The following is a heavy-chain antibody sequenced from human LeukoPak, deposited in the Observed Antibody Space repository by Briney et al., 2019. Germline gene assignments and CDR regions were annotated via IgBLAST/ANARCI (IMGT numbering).Heavy chain of an antibody. J-gene: IGHJ5*02. Sequence: PSETLPLTCAVYGGSFSGYYWSWIRQPPGKGLEWIGEINHSGSTNYNPSLKSRVTISVDTSKNQFSLKLSSVTAADTAVYYCARGRRVNSGSYYRAGYNWFDPWGQGTLVTVSS. CDR1: GGSFSGYY. V-gene: IGHV4-34*01. CDR3: ARGRRVNSGSYYRAGYNWFDP. CDR2: INHSGST. D-gene: IGHD1-26*01.